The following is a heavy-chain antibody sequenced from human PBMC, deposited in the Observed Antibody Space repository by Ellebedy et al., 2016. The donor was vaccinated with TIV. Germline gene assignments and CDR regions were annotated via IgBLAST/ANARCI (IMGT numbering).Heavy chain of an antibody. CDR2: IDSGAST. D-gene: IGHD6-13*01. CDR1: GFTVRSNC. CDR3: ATRAIPYSSIWYYFDY. Sequence: GESLKISXAASGFTVRSNCMTWVRQAPGKGLQWVSVIDSGASTYYADSVKGRFTVSRDNSKNTLYLQMNSLRAEDTAVYYCATRAIPYSSIWYYFDYWGQGTLVTVSS. J-gene: IGHJ4*02. V-gene: IGHV3-53*01.